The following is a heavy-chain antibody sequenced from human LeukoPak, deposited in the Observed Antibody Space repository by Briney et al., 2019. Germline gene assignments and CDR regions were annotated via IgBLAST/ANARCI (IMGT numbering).Heavy chain of an antibody. Sequence: PGGSLRLSCAASGFTFSSYWMSWVRQAPGKGLEWVANIKQDGSEKYYVDSVKGRFTISRDNAKNSLYLQMNSLRAEDTAVYYCAGDFSCSSTSCYAGGLYYGMDVWGQGTTVTVSS. CDR3: AGDFSCSSTSCYAGGLYYGMDV. V-gene: IGHV3-7*04. CDR1: GFTFSSYW. D-gene: IGHD2-2*01. CDR2: IKQDGSEK. J-gene: IGHJ6*02.